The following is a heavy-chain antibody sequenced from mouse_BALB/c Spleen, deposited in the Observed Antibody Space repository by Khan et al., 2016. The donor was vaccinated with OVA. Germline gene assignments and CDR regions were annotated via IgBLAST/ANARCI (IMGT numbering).Heavy chain of an antibody. J-gene: IGHJ2*01. Sequence: QVQLKESGPGLVAPSQSLSITCTVYGYSLTRYGVHWVRQPPGKGLEWLGLIWAGGSTNYNWALMSRLSISIANSKILVFLIMNSLQTDDTALYYCARSKYRARYWGQGTTLAISS. V-gene: IGHV2-9*02. D-gene: IGHD3-3*01. CDR2: IWAGGST. CDR1: GYSLTRYG. CDR3: ARSKYRARY.